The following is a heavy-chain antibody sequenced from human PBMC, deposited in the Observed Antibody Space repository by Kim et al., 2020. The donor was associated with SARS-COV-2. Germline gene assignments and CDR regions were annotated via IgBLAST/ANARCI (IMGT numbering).Heavy chain of an antibody. CDR1: GFTFSSYG. V-gene: IGHV3-33*01. CDR3: ARDFYGFWCGFSDF. J-gene: IGHJ4*02. Sequence: GGSLRLSCAASGFTFSSYGMHWVRQAPGKGLEWVAVIWYDGDNKYYAGSVKGRFTISRDNSKNTLYLQMNSLRAEDTAVYYCARDFYGFWCGFSDFWGRGTLVTVSS. D-gene: IGHD3-3*01. CDR2: IWYDGDNK.